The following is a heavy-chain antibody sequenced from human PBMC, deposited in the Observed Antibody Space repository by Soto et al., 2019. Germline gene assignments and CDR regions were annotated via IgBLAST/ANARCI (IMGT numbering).Heavy chain of an antibody. V-gene: IGHV2-70*01. J-gene: IGHJ3*02. CDR1: GFSLSTSGMC. D-gene: IGHD1-26*01. Sequence: SGPTVVNPTHTLTLTCTFSGFSLSTSGMCVSWIRQPPGKALEWLALIDWYDDKYYSTSLKTRLTISKDTSKNQVVLTMTNMDGVDGAEYYCARIRGGSYQGLDAFDSLGQGTMNAVSS. CDR2: IDWYDDK. CDR3: ARIRGGSYQGLDAFDS.